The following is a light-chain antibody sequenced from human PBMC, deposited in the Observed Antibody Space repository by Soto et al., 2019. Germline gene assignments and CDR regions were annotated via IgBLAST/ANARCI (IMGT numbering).Light chain of an antibody. J-gene: IGKJ5*01. V-gene: IGKV3-15*01. CDR1: QSVSSN. CDR2: GAS. CDR3: QQYYTWPLT. Sequence: EIVMTQSPATLSLSPGERATLSCRASQSVSSNLAGYQQKPGQAPRLLIYGASSRATGIPVRFSGSGSGTEFTLTISSLQSEDFAVYYCQQYYTWPLTFGQGTRLEIK.